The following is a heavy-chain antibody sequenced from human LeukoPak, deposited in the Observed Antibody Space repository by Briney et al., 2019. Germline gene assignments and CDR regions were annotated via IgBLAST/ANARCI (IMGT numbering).Heavy chain of an antibody. CDR3: ARDLVVVPARSPGRGFDY. J-gene: IGHJ4*02. CDR1: GDSVSSNSAA. Sequence: SQTLSLTCAISGDSVSSNSAAWNWIRQSPSRGLEWLGRTYYRSKWYNDYAVSVKSRITINPDTSKNQFSLQLNSVTPEDTAVYYCARDLVVVPARSPGRGFDYWGQGTLVTVSS. V-gene: IGHV6-1*01. CDR2: TYYRSKWYN. D-gene: IGHD2-2*01.